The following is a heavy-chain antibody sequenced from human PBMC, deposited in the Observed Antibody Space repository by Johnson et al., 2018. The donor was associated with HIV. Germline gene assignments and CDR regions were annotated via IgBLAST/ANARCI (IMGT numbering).Heavy chain of an antibody. Sequence: MLLVESGGGLVQPGGSLRLSCAASGFTFSNAWMSWVRQAPGKWLEWVGRIKSKTDGGTTDYAAPVKGRFTISRDNAKNSLYVQMNSLRAEDTALYYCVKDIYRHRLTGTESAFDIWGQGTMVTVSS. J-gene: IGHJ3*02. CDR2: IKSKTDGGTT. D-gene: IGHD1-14*01. CDR1: GFTFSNAW. CDR3: VKDIYRHRLTGTESAFDI. V-gene: IGHV3-15*05.